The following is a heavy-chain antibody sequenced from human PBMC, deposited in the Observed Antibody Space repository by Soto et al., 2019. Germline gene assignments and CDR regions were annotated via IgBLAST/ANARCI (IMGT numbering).Heavy chain of an antibody. CDR2: IWYDGSNK. D-gene: IGHD6-13*01. V-gene: IGHV3-33*01. CDR1: GFTFSSYG. Sequence: QVQLVESGGGVVQPGRSLRLSCAASGFTFSSYGMHWVRQAPGKGLEWVAVIWYDGSNKYYADSVKGRFTISRDNSKNTLYLQMNSLRAEDTAVYYCERDQIAAASFDYWGQGTLVTVSS. CDR3: ERDQIAAASFDY. J-gene: IGHJ4*02.